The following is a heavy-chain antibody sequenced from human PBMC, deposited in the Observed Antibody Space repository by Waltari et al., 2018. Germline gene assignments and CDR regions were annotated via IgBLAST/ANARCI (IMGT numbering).Heavy chain of an antibody. D-gene: IGHD2-21*02. Sequence: EVQLVESGGGLVHAGGSLRLACAASGFICSPDWMPGVRQAPGQGLVWASRISDDGGSTNYADSVKGRFTISRDNTKNTLYLQMNSLNDEDTALYYCVRRHDSGGFYGLWGQGTLVTVSS. CDR2: ISDDGGST. V-gene: IGHV3-74*01. CDR1: GFICSPDW. J-gene: IGHJ4*02. CDR3: VRRHDSGGFYGL.